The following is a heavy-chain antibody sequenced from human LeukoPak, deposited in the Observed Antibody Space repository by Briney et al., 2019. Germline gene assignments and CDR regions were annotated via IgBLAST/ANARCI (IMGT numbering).Heavy chain of an antibody. V-gene: IGHV3-30-3*01. CDR3: ARDPTWGQDPPLYYFDY. D-gene: IGHD3-16*01. CDR1: GFTFSSYA. J-gene: IGHJ4*02. CDR2: ISYDGSNK. Sequence: GRSLRLSCAASGFTFSSYAMHWVRQAPGKGLEWVAVISYDGSNKYYADSVKGRFTISRDNSKNTLYLQMNSLRAEDTAVYYCARDPTWGQDPPLYYFDYWGQGTLVTVSS.